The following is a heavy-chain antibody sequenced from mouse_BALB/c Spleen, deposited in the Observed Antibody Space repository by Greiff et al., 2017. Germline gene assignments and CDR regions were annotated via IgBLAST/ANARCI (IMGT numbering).Heavy chain of an antibody. J-gene: IGHJ4*01. D-gene: IGHD2-4*01. CDR1: GYTFTSYD. V-gene: IGHV1S56*01. Sequence: VQLQQSGPELVKPGASVKISCKASGYTFTSYDINWVKQRPGQGLEWIGWIYPGDGSTKYNENYRGKATLTAAKSYSTAYLQLSSLTSENSAVYVCARSGTMSTSNAMDYWGQGTSVTVSS. CDR3: ARSGTMSTSNAMDY. CDR2: IYPGDGST.